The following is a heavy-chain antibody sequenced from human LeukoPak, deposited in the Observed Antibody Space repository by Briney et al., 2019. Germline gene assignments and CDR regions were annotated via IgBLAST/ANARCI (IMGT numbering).Heavy chain of an antibody. V-gene: IGHV3-66*01. CDR3: ARELHSSGYPYFDY. Sequence: GGSLRLSCTVSGFTVSSNYMGWVRQAPGKGLEWVSVIYSGGSTYYADSVKGRFTISRDNSKNTLYLQMNSLRAEDTAVYCCARELHSSGYPYFDYWGQGTLVTVSS. CDR1: GFTVSSNY. CDR2: IYSGGST. D-gene: IGHD3-22*01. J-gene: IGHJ4*02.